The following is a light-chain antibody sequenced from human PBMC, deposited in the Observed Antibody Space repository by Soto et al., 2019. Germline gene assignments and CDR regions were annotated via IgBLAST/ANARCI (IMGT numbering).Light chain of an antibody. Sequence: EIVLTQSPATLSLSSGERATLSCRASQTISNTFLAWYQQRPGQAPRLLIYGASGRAAGIPDRFSGCGSGTDFTLSISRLEPEDFAVYYCQQYGVSPTFGGGTKVDIK. CDR2: GAS. J-gene: IGKJ4*01. CDR1: QTISNTF. CDR3: QQYGVSPT. V-gene: IGKV3-20*01.